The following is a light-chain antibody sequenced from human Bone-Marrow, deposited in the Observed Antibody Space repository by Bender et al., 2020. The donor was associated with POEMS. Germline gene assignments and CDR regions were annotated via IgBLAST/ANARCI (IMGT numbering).Light chain of an antibody. CDR1: SGHSSYA. CDR3: QTWGTGISLV. V-gene: IGLV4-69*01. Sequence: QLVLTQSPSASASLGASVKLTCTLSSGHSSYAIAWHQQQPEKGPRYLMKLNSDGSHSKGDGIPDRFSGSSSGAERHLTISSLQSEDEADYYCQTWGTGISLVFGGGTKLTVL. J-gene: IGLJ3*02. CDR2: LNSDGSH.